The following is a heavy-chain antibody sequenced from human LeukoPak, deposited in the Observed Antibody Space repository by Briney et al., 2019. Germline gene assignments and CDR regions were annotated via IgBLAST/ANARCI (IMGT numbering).Heavy chain of an antibody. CDR1: GFTFSSYA. V-gene: IGHV3-23*01. Sequence: GGSLRLSCAASGFTFSSYAMSWVRQAPGKGLEWVSAISGSGGSTYYADSVKGRFTISRDNSKNPLYLQMHSLRAEDTAVYYCAKSPRIAVAGTKVIFDYWGQGTLVTVSS. CDR3: AKSPRIAVAGTKVIFDY. J-gene: IGHJ4*02. D-gene: IGHD6-19*01. CDR2: ISGSGGST.